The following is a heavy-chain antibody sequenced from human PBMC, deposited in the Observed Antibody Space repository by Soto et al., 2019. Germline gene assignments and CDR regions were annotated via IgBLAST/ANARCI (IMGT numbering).Heavy chain of an antibody. CDR3: AREQNYYYDTRGYFMGLFDN. J-gene: IGHJ4*02. V-gene: IGHV3-53*01. Sequence: GGSLRLSCAASGFTVSRNYMSWVRQAPGKGLEWVSLIYTSGDTHFADSVKGRFTISRDKSKNTLYLQMNSLRAEDTAVYYCAREQNYYYDTRGYFMGLFDNWGPGTLVTVSS. CDR2: IYTSGDT. CDR1: GFTVSRNY. D-gene: IGHD3-22*01.